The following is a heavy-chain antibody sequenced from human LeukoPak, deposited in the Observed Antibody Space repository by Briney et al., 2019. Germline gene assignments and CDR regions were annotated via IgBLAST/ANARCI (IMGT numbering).Heavy chain of an antibody. V-gene: IGHV3-43*01. CDR2: ISWDGGST. CDR3: AKDISTGTYYNAAGFDY. D-gene: IGHD3-10*01. CDR1: GFTFDDYT. Sequence: PGGSLRLSCAASGFTFDDYTMHWVRQASGKGLEWVSLISWDGGSTYYADSVKGRFTIFRDNSKNSLYLQMNSLRTEDTALYYCAKDISTGTYYNAAGFDYWGQGTLVTVSS. J-gene: IGHJ4*02.